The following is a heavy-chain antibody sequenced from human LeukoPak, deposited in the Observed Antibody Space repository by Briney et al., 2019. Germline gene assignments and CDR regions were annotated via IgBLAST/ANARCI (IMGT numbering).Heavy chain of an antibody. D-gene: IGHD6-13*01. J-gene: IGHJ5*02. CDR1: GGSISNYY. Sequence: PSETLSLTCTVSGGSISNYYWSWIRQPPGKGLEWIGYIYYSGNTNYNPSLKSRVTISIDTSKNQFSLRLSSVTAADTAVYYCARTSSSPIWIDPWGQGTLVTVSS. V-gene: IGHV4-59*01. CDR2: IYYSGNT. CDR3: ARTSSSPIWIDP.